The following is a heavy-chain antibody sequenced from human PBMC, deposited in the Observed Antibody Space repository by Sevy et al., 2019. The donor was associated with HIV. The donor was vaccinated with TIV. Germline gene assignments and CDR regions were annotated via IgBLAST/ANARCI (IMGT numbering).Heavy chain of an antibody. J-gene: IGHJ6*02. D-gene: IGHD2-8*01. CDR3: AADPGYCTNGVCTPNYYYGMDV. V-gene: IGHV1-58*01. CDR1: GFTFTSSA. Sequence: ASVKVSCKASGFTFTSSAVQWVRQARGQRLEWIGWIVVGSGNTNYAQKFQERVTITRDISTSTAYMELSSLRSEDTAVYYCAADPGYCTNGVCTPNYYYGMDVWGQGTTVTVSS. CDR2: IVVGSGNT.